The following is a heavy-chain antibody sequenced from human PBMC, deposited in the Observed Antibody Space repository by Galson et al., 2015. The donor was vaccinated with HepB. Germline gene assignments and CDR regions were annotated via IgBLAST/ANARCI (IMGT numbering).Heavy chain of an antibody. CDR2: IVVGSGNT. Sequence: SVKVSCKASGFTFTSSAMQWVRQARGQRLEWIGWIVVGSGNTNYAQKFQERVTITRDMSTSTAYMELSSLRSEDTAVYYCAADRTKTGRLAARYGMDVWGQGTTVTVSS. V-gene: IGHV1-58*02. J-gene: IGHJ6*02. CDR3: AADRTKTGRLAARYGMDV. CDR1: GFTFTSSA. D-gene: IGHD2-8*01.